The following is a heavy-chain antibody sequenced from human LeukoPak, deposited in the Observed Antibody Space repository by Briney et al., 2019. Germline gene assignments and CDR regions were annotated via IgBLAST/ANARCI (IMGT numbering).Heavy chain of an antibody. CDR1: GGSISSYY. Sequence: SETLSLTRTVSGGSISSYYWSWIRQPPGKGLEWIGYIYYSGSTNYNPSLKSRVTISVDTSKNQFSLKLSSVTAADTAVYYCARLGGDYGDYGWFDPWGQGTLVTVSS. CDR3: ARLGGDYGDYGWFDP. CDR2: IYYSGST. D-gene: IGHD4-17*01. V-gene: IGHV4-59*01. J-gene: IGHJ5*02.